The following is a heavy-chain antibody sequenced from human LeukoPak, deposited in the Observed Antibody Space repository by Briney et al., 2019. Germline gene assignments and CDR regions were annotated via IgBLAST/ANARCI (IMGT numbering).Heavy chain of an antibody. D-gene: IGHD6-19*01. CDR2: IHNDGSST. CDR1: GFTFSSYL. J-gene: IGHJ5*02. Sequence: GGSLRLSCAASGFTFSSYLMHWVRHAPGKGLVWVSRIHNDGSSTNYADSVKGRFTISRDNAKNTLYLQMNSLRAEDTAVYYCARGVGASAVAGLNWFDPWGQGTLVTVSS. V-gene: IGHV3-74*01. CDR3: ARGVGASAVAGLNWFDP.